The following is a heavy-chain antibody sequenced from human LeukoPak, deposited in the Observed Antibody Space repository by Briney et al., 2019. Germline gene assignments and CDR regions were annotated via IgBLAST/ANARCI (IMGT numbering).Heavy chain of an antibody. J-gene: IGHJ6*02. CDR3: ARAGYSSHISYYYYYGMDV. D-gene: IGHD6-19*01. CDR1: GFTFSDYY. V-gene: IGHV3-11*01. Sequence: GGSLRLSCAASGFTFSDYYMSWIRQAPGKGLEWVSYISSSGSTIYYADSVKGRFTISRDNTKNSLYLQMNSLRAEDTAVYYCARAGYSSHISYYYYYGMDVWGQGTTVTVSS. CDR2: ISSSGSTI.